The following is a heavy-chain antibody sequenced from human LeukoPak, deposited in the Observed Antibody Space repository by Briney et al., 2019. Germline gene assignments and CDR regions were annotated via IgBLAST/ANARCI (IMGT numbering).Heavy chain of an antibody. CDR2: IRYDGSNE. J-gene: IGHJ6*02. CDR1: GFTFSSYG. D-gene: IGHD2-2*01. CDR3: ARGDCSSTSCYGSYYYYGMDV. Sequence: GGSLRLSCAASGFTFSSYGMHWVRQAPGKGLEWVAFIRYDGSNEYYADSVKGRFTISRDNSKNTLYLQMNSLRAEDTAVYYCARGDCSSTSCYGSYYYYGMDVWGQGTTVTVSS. V-gene: IGHV3-30*02.